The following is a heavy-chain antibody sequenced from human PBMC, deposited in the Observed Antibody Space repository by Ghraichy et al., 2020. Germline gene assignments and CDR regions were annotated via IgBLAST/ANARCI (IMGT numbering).Heavy chain of an antibody. CDR3: AKELKQYYDFWSGYYTGSVYYYGMDV. J-gene: IGHJ6*02. V-gene: IGHV3-30*02. CDR1: GFTFSSYG. Sequence: GGSLRLSCAASGFTFSSYGMHWVRQAPGKGLEWVAFIRYDGSNKYYADSVKGRFTISRDNSKNTLYLQMNSLRAEDTAVYYCAKELKQYYDFWSGYYTGSVYYYGMDVWGQGTTVTVSS. D-gene: IGHD3-3*01. CDR2: IRYDGSNK.